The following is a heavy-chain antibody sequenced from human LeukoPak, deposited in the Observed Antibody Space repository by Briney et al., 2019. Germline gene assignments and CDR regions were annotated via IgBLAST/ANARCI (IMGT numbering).Heavy chain of an antibody. CDR3: ARDSGTTGEVKFDP. J-gene: IGHJ5*02. CDR2: IYHSGTS. D-gene: IGHD3-10*01. V-gene: IGHV4-59*12. CDR1: SASISTYY. Sequence: TSETLSLTCTVSSASISTYYWSWIRQPPGKGLEWIGYIYHSGTSNYNPSLKSRVILSLDTSNNHFSLKLISVTAADTAVYYCARDSGTTGEVKFDPWGQGMLVTVSS.